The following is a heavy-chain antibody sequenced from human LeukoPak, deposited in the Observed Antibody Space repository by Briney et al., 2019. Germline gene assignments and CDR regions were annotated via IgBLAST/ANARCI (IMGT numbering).Heavy chain of an antibody. CDR1: GGSISSGSYY. D-gene: IGHD6-19*01. CDR3: AREAVAGIDY. J-gene: IGHJ4*02. CDR2: IYTSGST. Sequence: SETLSLTCTASGGSISSGSYYWSWIRQPAGKGLEWIGRIYTSGSTNYNPSLNRRATLSVDTSKNQFSLKLSSVTAADTAVYYCAREAVAGIDYWGQGTLVTVSS. V-gene: IGHV4-61*02.